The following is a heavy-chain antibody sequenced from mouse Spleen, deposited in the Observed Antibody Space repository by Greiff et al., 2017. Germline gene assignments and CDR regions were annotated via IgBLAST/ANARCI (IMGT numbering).Heavy chain of an antibody. Sequence: DVMLVESGGGLVKPGGSLKLSCAASGFTFSDYGMHWVRQAPEKGLEWVAYLSSGSSTIYYADTVKGRFTISRDNAKNTLFLQMTSLRSEDTAMYYCARENYYDGSYEAWFAYWGQGTLVTVSA. CDR2: LSSGSSTI. CDR1: GFTFSDYG. D-gene: IGHD1-1*01. CDR3: ARENYYDGSYEAWFAY. V-gene: IGHV5-17*01. J-gene: IGHJ3*01.